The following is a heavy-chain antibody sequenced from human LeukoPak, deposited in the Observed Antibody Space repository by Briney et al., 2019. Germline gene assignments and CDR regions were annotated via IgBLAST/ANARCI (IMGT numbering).Heavy chain of an antibody. CDR2: INAGNGNT. CDR3: ARADSSGRYNWFDP. V-gene: IGHV1-3*03. J-gene: IGHJ5*02. Sequence: ASVKVSCKASGYTFTSYAMHWVRQAPGQRLEWMGWINAGNGNTKYSQKFQGRVTITRDTSASTAYMELSSLRSEDMAVYYCARADSSGRYNWFDPWGQGTLVTVSS. CDR1: GYTFTSYA. D-gene: IGHD3-22*01.